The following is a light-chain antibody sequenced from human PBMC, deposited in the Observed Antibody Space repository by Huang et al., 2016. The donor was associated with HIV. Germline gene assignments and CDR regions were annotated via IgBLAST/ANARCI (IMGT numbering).Light chain of an antibody. J-gene: IGKJ2*01. Sequence: DIVMTQTPLSLSVTPGQPASISCKSSERLLHSDGKTCLYWYLQKPGQSPQLLIHEVSTRGSGVPDRFSGSGSGTDVTLRISRVEAEDVGIYDCMQTIQLPYTFGQGAKLEIK. CDR3: MQTIQLPYT. V-gene: IGKV2D-29*02. CDR1: ERLLHSDGKTC. CDR2: EVS.